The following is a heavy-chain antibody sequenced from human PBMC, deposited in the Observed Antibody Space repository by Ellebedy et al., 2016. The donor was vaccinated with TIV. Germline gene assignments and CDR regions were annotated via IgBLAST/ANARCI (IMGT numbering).Heavy chain of an antibody. V-gene: IGHV3-11*06. CDR3: ARGGHYDSSGFLDY. Sequence: GESLKISXITSGFTFSDYGMSWIRQAPGKGLEWVSTISSIGSSTNYADSVKGRFIVSRDNAKDSLHPQMDSLRGGDTAVYYCARGGHYDSSGFLDYWGQGTLVTVSS. CDR2: ISSIGSST. CDR1: GFTFSDYG. D-gene: IGHD3-22*01. J-gene: IGHJ4*02.